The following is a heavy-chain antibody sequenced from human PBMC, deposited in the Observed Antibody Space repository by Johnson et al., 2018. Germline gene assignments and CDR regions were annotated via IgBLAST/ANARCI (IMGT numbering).Heavy chain of an antibody. Sequence: VQLVQSGGGLVQPGGSLRLSCAASGFTFSSYAMTWVRQAPGKGLAWVSAISGSGGSTYYADSVKGRFTNSSDNSKNTLYLQMNSLRAEDTAVYYCAKEGHYYDSSGYYYVEYFQHWGQGTLVTVSS. CDR3: AKEGHYYDSSGYYYVEYFQH. CDR2: ISGSGGST. CDR1: GFTFSSYA. V-gene: IGHV3-23*04. D-gene: IGHD3-22*01. J-gene: IGHJ1*01.